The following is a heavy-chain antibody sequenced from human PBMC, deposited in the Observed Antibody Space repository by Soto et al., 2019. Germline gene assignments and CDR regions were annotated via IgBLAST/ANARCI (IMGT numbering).Heavy chain of an antibody. J-gene: IGHJ4*02. CDR2: IYTDDST. Sequence: EVPLVESGGGLVQPGGSLRLSCAASGFTVSSNYMSWVRQAPGKGLEWLSVIYTDDSTYYADSVKGRFTISKHNYKNTMYLQMNSLRAEDTAGYYCTGGPSGSSGPLDWGQGTLVTVSS. CDR3: TGGPSGSSGPLD. V-gene: IGHV3-53*04. CDR1: GFTVSSNY. D-gene: IGHD3-22*01.